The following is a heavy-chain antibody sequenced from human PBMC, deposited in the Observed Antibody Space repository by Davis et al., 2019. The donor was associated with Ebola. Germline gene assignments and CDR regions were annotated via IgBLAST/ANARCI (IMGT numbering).Heavy chain of an antibody. V-gene: IGHV4-34*01. D-gene: IGHD4-11*01. J-gene: IGHJ2*01. CDR1: GGSFSGYY. CDR3: ARGRLGDYTNYWYFDL. CDR2: INHSGST. Sequence: GSLRLSCAVYGGSFSGYYWSWIRQPPGKGLEWIGEINHSGSTNYNPSLKSRVTISVDTSKNQFSLKLSSVTAADTAVYYCARGRLGDYTNYWYFDLWGRGTLVTVSS.